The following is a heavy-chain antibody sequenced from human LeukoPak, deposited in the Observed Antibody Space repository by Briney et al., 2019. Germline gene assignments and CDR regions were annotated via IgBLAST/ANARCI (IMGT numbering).Heavy chain of an antibody. CDR2: ITSSSNI. D-gene: IGHD6-6*01. CDR3: ARSANPGVHEFDP. V-gene: IGHV3-48*02. Sequence: GGSLRLSCAASGFTFSSYAMSWVRQAPGKGLEWLSYITSSSNINYADSVKGRFTISRDNAKNSLYLQMNSLRDEDTAVYYCARSANPGVHEFDPWGQGTLVTVSS. J-gene: IGHJ5*02. CDR1: GFTFSSYA.